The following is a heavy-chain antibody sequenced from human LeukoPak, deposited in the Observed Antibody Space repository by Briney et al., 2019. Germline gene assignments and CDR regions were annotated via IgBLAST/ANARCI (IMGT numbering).Heavy chain of an antibody. CDR2: IYNSGIT. CDR3: ARHGDVRYFDWLKDGFDY. V-gene: IGHV4-4*09. CDR1: GGSISSYY. D-gene: IGHD3-9*01. J-gene: IGHJ4*02. Sequence: SETLSLTCTVFGGSISSYYWSWIRKPPGKGLEWIGYIYNSGITNKNPSLRSRVTISGDTSKNQFSLKLSSVTAADTAVYYCARHGDVRYFDWLKDGFDYWGQGTLVTVSS.